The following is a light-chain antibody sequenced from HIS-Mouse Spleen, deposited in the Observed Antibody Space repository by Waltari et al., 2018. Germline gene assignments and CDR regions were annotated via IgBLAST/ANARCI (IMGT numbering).Light chain of an antibody. V-gene: IGLV3-27*01. Sequence: SYELTQPSSVSVSPGQTARITCSGDVLAKKKYARLFQQKPGQAPVLVIYKDSERPSGIPERFSGSSSGTTVTLTISGAQVEDEADYYCYSAADNNLGWVFGGGTKLTVL. CDR2: KDS. CDR1: VLAKKKY. CDR3: YSAADNNLGWV. J-gene: IGLJ3*02.